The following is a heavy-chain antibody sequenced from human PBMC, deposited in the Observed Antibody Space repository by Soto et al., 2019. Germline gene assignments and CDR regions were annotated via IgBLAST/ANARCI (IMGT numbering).Heavy chain of an antibody. Sequence: HGGVWGSKITGKGVDCMGIIYPGDSDTKYSPSFQGQVTFSADKSISTAFLQWSSLKASDTAMYYCARIGQCILYDSSGYHSLVHGMDVWVQGTTVTVSS. CDR2: IYPGDSDT. J-gene: IGHJ6*02. V-gene: IGHV5-51*01. CDR1: HG. CDR3: ARIGQCILYDSSGYHSLVHGMDV. D-gene: IGHD3-22*01.